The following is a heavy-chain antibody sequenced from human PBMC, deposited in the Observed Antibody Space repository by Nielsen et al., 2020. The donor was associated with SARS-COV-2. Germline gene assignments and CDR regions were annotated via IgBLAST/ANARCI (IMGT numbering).Heavy chain of an antibody. CDR1: GYTFTSYG. D-gene: IGHD3-22*01. V-gene: IGHV1-46*01. CDR2: INPSGGST. Sequence: ASVKVSCKASGYTFTSYGISWVRQAPGQGLEWMGIINPSGGSTSYAQKFQGRVTMTRDTSTSTVYMELSSLRSEDTAVYYCARDNTNSSGYYDIDYWGQGTLVTVSS. CDR3: ARDNTNSSGYYDIDY. J-gene: IGHJ4*02.